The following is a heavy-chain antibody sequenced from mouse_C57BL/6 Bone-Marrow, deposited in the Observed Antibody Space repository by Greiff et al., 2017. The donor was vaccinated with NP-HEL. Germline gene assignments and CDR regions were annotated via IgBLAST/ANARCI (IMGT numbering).Heavy chain of an antibody. CDR3: ARRWDWEDYVDY. D-gene: IGHD4-1*01. V-gene: IGHV1-81*01. Sequence: LVESGAELARPGASVKLSCKASGYTFTSYGISWVKQRTGQGLEWIGEIYPRSGNTYYTEKFKGKATLTAATSSSTAYMQLRSLTSEDSAVYFCARRWDWEDYVDYGGQGTTLTVSS. CDR2: IYPRSGNT. J-gene: IGHJ2*01. CDR1: GYTFTSYG.